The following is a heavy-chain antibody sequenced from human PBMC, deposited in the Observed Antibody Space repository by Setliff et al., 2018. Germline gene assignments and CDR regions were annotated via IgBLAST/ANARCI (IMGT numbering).Heavy chain of an antibody. V-gene: IGHV4-38-2*01. Sequence: PSETLSLTCAVSGYSISSGYYWGWIRQPPGKGLEWIGEINHSGSTNYNPSLKSRVTISVDTSKNQSSLKLSPVTAADTAVYYCARTSGSGSSLLPNFSDPWGQGTLVTVSS. CDR3: ARTSGSGSSLLPNFSDP. D-gene: IGHD3-10*01. J-gene: IGHJ5*02. CDR1: GYSISSGYY. CDR2: INHSGST.